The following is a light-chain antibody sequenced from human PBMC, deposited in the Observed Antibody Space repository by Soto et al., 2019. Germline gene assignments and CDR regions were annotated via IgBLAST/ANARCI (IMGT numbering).Light chain of an antibody. CDR1: DSDVGGYNS. Sequence: QSVLTQPPSASGSPGQSVTISCTGTDSDVGGYNSVSWYQQHPGKAPKLMIFDVTERPSGVPDRFSGSKSGNTASLTVSGLQAEDEADYSCSSSAGSNSPNWVFGGGTKLTVL. V-gene: IGLV2-8*01. CDR3: SSSAGSNSPNWV. CDR2: DVT. J-gene: IGLJ3*02.